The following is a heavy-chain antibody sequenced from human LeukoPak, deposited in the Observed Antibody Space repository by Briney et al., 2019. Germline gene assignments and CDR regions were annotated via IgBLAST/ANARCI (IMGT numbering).Heavy chain of an antibody. Sequence: SETLSLTCTVSGRSISSYYWSWIRQPAGKGLEWIWRIYTIGSTNYNPSLKSRVTMSVDTSKNQFSLQLSSVTAEDTAVYYCAKASVVLRFLEWLKPNYYMDVWGKGTTVTVSS. V-gene: IGHV4-4*07. J-gene: IGHJ6*03. D-gene: IGHD3-3*01. CDR1: GRSISSYY. CDR3: AKASVVLRFLEWLKPNYYMDV. CDR2: IYTIGST.